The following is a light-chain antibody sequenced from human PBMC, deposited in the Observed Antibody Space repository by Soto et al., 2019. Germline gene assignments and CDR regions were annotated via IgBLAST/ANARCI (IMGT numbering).Light chain of an antibody. CDR2: EVS. CDR1: SSDVGSYNL. CDR3: CSFARSRIL. V-gene: IGLV2-23*02. Sequence: HSVLTQPASVSGSPGQSITISCTGTSSDVGSYNLVSWYQQHPGKAPKFMIYEVSERPAGVSNRFSGSKSGNTASLTISGLQAEDEADYYCCSFARSRILFGTGTKVTVL. J-gene: IGLJ1*01.